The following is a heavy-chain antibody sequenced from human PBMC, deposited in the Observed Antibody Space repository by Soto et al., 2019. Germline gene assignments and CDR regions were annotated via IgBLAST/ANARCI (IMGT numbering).Heavy chain of an antibody. CDR2: ISYDGSNK. V-gene: IGHV3-30*18. J-gene: IGHJ4*02. CDR3: AKDTLYSSSSPFDY. D-gene: IGHD6-6*01. CDR1: GFTFNSYG. Sequence: GGSLRLSCAASGFTFNSYGMHWVRQAPGKGLEWVAVISYDGSNKYYADSVKGRFTISRDNSKNTLYLQMNGLRAEDTAVYYCAKDTLYSSSSPFDYWGQGTLVTVSS.